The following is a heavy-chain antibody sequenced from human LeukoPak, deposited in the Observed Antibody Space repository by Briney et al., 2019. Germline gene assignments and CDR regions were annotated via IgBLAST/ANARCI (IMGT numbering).Heavy chain of an antibody. J-gene: IGHJ3*01. D-gene: IGHD1-1*01. CDR2: ILYSGFT. V-gene: IGHV4-59*11. Sequence: SENLSRNCSVSSGSSSGRYWSWFRQPPGKGLEWVGHILYSGFTNFNPSLKSRVIISVDSSKNQFSLRLSSVTAADTAVYYCASAPLAITTSAFPDAFDVWGQGTTVTVSS. CDR1: SGSSSGRY. CDR3: ASAPLAITTSAFPDAFDV.